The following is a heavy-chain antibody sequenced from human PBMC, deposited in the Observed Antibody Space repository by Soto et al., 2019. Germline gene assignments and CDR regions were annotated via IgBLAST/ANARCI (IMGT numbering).Heavy chain of an antibody. Sequence: QLQLQESGPGLVKPSETLSLTCTVSGGSISSSSYYWGWIRQPPGKGLEWIGSIYYSGSTYYNPSLKSRVTISVDTSKNQFSLKLSSVTAADTAVYYCATQVVAALWLSPNYFDYWGQGTLVTVSS. J-gene: IGHJ4*02. CDR3: ATQVVAALWLSPNYFDY. CDR1: GGSISSSSYY. V-gene: IGHV4-39*01. D-gene: IGHD2-15*01. CDR2: IYYSGST.